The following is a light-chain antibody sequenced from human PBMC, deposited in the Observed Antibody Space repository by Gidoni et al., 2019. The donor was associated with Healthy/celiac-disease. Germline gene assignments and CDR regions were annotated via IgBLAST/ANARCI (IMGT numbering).Light chain of an antibody. CDR3: QQYGRSLLT. V-gene: IGKV3-20*01. Sequence: EMVLTQSPGTLSLSPGERATLSCRASQSVSSSYLAWYQQKPGQAPRLLIYGASSRATGIPDRFSGSGSGTDFTLTISRLEPEDFAVYYCQQYGRSLLTFGGGTKVEIK. J-gene: IGKJ4*01. CDR1: QSVSSSY. CDR2: GAS.